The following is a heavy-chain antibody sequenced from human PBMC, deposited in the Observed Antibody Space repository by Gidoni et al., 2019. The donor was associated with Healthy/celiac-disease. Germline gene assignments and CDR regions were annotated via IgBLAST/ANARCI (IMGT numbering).Heavy chain of an antibody. J-gene: IGHJ4*02. CDR1: GGSISSCGYS. CDR2: IYHSGST. Sequence: QLQLQESGSGLVKPSQTLSLTSALSGGSISSCGYSWSWIRQPPGKGLEWIGYIYHSGSTYYNPSLKSRVTISVDRSKNQFSLKLSSVTAADTAVYYCARAPGYDYIWGSYRYFDYWGQGTLVTVSS. V-gene: IGHV4-30-2*01. D-gene: IGHD3-16*02. CDR3: ARAPGYDYIWGSYRYFDY.